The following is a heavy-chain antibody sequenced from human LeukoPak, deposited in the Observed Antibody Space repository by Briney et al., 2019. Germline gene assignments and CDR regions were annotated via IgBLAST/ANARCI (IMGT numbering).Heavy chain of an antibody. CDR3: ARGYDSSSWYVRPRAPQQPTSPFDY. J-gene: IGHJ4*02. V-gene: IGHV1-46*01. CDR1: RYTFTSYY. CDR2: INPSGGST. Sequence: ASVKVSCKTSRYTFTSYYMHWVRQAPGQGLEWMGIINPSGGSTTYAQKFQGRVTMTRDTSTNTVYMELSSLRSEDTAVYYCARGYDSSSWYVRPRAPQQPTSPFDYWGQGTLVTVSS. D-gene: IGHD6-13*01.